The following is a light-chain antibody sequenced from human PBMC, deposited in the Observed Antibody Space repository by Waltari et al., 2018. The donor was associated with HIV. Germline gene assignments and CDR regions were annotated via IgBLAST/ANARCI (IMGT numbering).Light chain of an antibody. J-gene: IGLJ2*01. CDR1: RLRAYF. Sequence: SSQLTQDPAVSVALGPTVKMAFLGARLRAYFASWYRLRPGKAPQLLVYGKNSRPTGIPDRFSASSSGNRAFLTITGARAEDEADYYCACWDRSGDYILFGGGTSLTGL. CDR2: GKN. V-gene: IGLV3-19*01. CDR3: ACWDRSGDYIL.